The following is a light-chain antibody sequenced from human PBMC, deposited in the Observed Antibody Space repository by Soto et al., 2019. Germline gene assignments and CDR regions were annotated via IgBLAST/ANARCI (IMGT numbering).Light chain of an antibody. CDR1: QGISGW. Sequence: DTQMTQSPSSVSASVGDRVTITCRASQGISGWLAWYQQKPGKAPKLLIYAASNLHSGVPSRFGGSGSGTEFTLTISSLQPEDFATYYCQQASRFPITFGQGTRLEMK. V-gene: IGKV1-12*01. CDR3: QQASRFPIT. J-gene: IGKJ5*01. CDR2: AAS.